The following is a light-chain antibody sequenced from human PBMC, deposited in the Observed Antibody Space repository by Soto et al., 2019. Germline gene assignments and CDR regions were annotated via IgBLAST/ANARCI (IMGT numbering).Light chain of an antibody. CDR2: SSS. V-gene: IGLV1-44*01. J-gene: IGLJ2*01. CDR1: DSNIGSNT. Sequence: QSVLTQPPSASGTPGQRVTISCSGSDSNIGSNTVNWYQQFPGTAPKLLIYSSSQRPSGVPGRFSGSKSGTSASLAISGVQSEYEADYYCASWDDSLRGVTFGGGTKLTVL. CDR3: ASWDDSLRGVT.